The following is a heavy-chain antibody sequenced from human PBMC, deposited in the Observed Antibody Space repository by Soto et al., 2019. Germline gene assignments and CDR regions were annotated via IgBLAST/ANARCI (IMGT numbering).Heavy chain of an antibody. V-gene: IGHV3-74*01. J-gene: IGHJ4*02. Sequence: EVQLVESGGGLVQPGGSLRLSCVASGFTFNYYWMHWVRQAPGKGLVWVSRIQSDGSSPDYVDSVKGRFTISRDNAKNTLYLQMNIPRAEDTAVYYCARGGDPDYWGQGTLVTVSS. D-gene: IGHD2-21*02. CDR3: ARGGDPDY. CDR1: GFTFNYYW. CDR2: IQSDGSSP.